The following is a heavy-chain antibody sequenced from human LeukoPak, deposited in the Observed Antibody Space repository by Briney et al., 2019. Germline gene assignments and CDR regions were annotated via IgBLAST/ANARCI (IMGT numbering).Heavy chain of an antibody. D-gene: IGHD3-22*01. J-gene: IGHJ5*02. CDR3: ARARAIEVVTAYNWFDP. CDR1: GGSFSGYY. V-gene: IGHV4-34*01. CDR2: INHSGST. Sequence: SETLSLTCAVYGGSFSGYYWSWIRQPPGKGLEWIGEINHSGSTNYNPSLKSRVTISVDTSKNQFSLKLSSVTAADTAVYYCARARAIEVVTAYNWFDPWGQGTLVTVSS.